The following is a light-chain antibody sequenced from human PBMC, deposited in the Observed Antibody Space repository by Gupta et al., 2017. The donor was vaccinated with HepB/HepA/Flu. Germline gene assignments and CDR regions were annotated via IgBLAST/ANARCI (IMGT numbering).Light chain of an antibody. CDR1: ALAKQY. CDR2: KDS. Sequence: SYELTQPPSVSVSPGQTARITCSGDALAKQYAYWYQQKPGQAPVLVIYKDSERPSGIPERFSGSSSGTTVTLTISGVQAEDEADYYCQSADSSGTYYVVFGGGTKLTVL. V-gene: IGLV3-25*03. J-gene: IGLJ2*01. CDR3: QSADSSGTYYVV.